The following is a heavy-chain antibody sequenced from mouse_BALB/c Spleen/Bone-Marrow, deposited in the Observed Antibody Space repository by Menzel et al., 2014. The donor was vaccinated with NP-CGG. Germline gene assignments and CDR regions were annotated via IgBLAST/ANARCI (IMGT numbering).Heavy chain of an antibody. D-gene: IGHD2-1*01. CDR1: GFTFSSYG. CDR2: INSNGGST. CDR3: ARGNYGNYVDYFDY. V-gene: IGHV5-6-3*01. Sequence: EVQLQQSGGGLVQPGGSLKLSCAASGFTFSSYGMSWVRQTPDKRLELVASINSNGGSTYYPDSVKGRFTISRDNAKNNLSLQMSSLKSEDTATYYCARGNYGNYVDYFDYWGQGTTLTVSS. J-gene: IGHJ2*01.